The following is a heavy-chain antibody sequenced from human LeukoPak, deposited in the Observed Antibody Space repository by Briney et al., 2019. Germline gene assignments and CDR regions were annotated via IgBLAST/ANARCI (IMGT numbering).Heavy chain of an antibody. CDR2: TNIDGSST. CDR1: GFTFSSYL. Sequence: GGSLRLSCAASGFTFSSYLMHWVRQAPGKGLVWVSGTNIDGSSTMYADSVKGRFTIARDNAKNSPNLQMTSLRAEATAVYYCYGANAEHWGQGTLVTVSS. D-gene: IGHD4-23*01. J-gene: IGHJ1*01. V-gene: IGHV3-74*03. CDR3: YGANAEH.